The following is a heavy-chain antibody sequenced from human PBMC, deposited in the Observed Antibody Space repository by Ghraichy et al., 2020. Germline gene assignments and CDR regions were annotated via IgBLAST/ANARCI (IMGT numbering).Heavy chain of an antibody. Sequence: SETLSLTCTVSGGSISSSSYYWGWIRQPPGKGLEWIGSIYYSGSTYYNPSLKSRVTISVDTSKNQFSLKLSSVTAADTAVYYCARETSSGYYYGNYYYYYYMDVWGKGTTVTVSS. J-gene: IGHJ6*03. D-gene: IGHD3-22*01. V-gene: IGHV4-39*07. CDR1: GGSISSSSYY. CDR3: ARETSSGYYYGNYYYYYYMDV. CDR2: IYYSGST.